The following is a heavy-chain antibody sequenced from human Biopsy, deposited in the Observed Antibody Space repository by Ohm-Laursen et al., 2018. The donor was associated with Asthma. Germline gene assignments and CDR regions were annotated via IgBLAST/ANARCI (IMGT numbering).Heavy chain of an antibody. J-gene: IGHJ3*01. Sequence: ASVKVSCKASGYNFISFAIHWVRQAPGQRLEWMGWVNTGNGGTKYSQKFQGRVTITRDTSASTAYMELRSLRSEDTATYYCARTYYDFLTGQVKDVFGVWGQGTMFTFSS. CDR1: GYNFISFA. D-gene: IGHD3-9*01. CDR2: VNTGNGGT. CDR3: ARTYYDFLTGQVKDVFGV. V-gene: IGHV1-3*04.